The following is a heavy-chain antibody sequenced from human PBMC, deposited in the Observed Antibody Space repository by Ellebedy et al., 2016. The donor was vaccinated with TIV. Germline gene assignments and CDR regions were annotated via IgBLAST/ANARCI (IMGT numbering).Heavy chain of an antibody. CDR1: GGSLSGYY. Sequence: MPSETLSLTCAASGGSLSGYYWSWIRQPPGKGLEWIGDIVHTGATNYNPSLKSRVTISMDTSKNQFSLKLRSVTAADKAMYYCASGVNIEVVNDIQRLWYFDHWGRGTLVSVSS. J-gene: IGHJ2*01. CDR3: ASGVNIEVVNDIQRLWYFDH. V-gene: IGHV4-34*12. CDR2: IVHTGAT. D-gene: IGHD2-21*01.